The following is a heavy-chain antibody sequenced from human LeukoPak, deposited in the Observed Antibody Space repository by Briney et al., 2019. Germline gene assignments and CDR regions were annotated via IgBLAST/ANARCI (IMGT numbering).Heavy chain of an antibody. D-gene: IGHD6-6*01. CDR3: ARLGSSTYNWFDP. J-gene: IGHJ5*02. V-gene: IGHV4-59*08. CDR2: IYYSGST. Sequence: SETLSLTCTVSGGSISSYYWSWIQQPPGKGLEWIGYIYYSGSTNYNPSLKSRVTISVDTSKNQFSLKLSSVTAADTAVYYCARLGSSTYNWFDPWGQGTLVTVSS. CDR1: GGSISSYY.